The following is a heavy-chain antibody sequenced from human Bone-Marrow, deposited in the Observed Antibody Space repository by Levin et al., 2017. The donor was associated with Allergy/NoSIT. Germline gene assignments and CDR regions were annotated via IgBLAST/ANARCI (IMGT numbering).Heavy chain of an antibody. V-gene: IGHV3-23*01. J-gene: IGHJ4*02. Sequence: GGSLRLSCAASGFTFSNYAMNWVRQAPGQGLEWISAVSDSGFSTHYADSVQGRFTISRDNSKNTLYFHMNSLRVEDTAVHYCAKDDLDYGDYYCDHWGQGTLVTVSS. CDR1: GFTFSNYA. CDR3: AKDDLDYGDYYCDH. D-gene: IGHD4-17*01. CDR2: VSDSGFST.